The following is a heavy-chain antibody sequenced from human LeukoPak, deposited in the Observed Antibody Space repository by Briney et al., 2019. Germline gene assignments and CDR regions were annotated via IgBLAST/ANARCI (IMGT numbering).Heavy chain of an antibody. CDR2: INSDGSST. V-gene: IGHV3-74*01. J-gene: IGHJ4*02. CDR1: GFTFSSYW. CDR3: AIGSGSYEGAFDY. Sequence: GGSLRLSGAASGFTFSSYWMHWVRQAPGKGLVWVSRINSDGSSTSYADSVKGRFTISRDNAKNTLYLQMNSLRAEDTAVYYCAIGSGSYEGAFDYWGQGTLVTVSS. D-gene: IGHD1-26*01.